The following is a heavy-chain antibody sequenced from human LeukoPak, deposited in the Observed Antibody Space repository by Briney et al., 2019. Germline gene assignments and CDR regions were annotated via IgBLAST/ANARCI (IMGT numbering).Heavy chain of an antibody. CDR1: GFTFSSYS. CDR3: ARDRVGSGGYYDY. Sequence: GGSLRLSCAASGFTFSSYSMNWVRQAPGKGLEWVSSISSSSSYIYYADSVKGRFTISRDNAKNSLYLQMNSLRAEDTAVYYCARDRVGSGGYYDYWGQGTLVTVSS. D-gene: IGHD3-10*01. V-gene: IGHV3-21*01. J-gene: IGHJ4*02. CDR2: ISSSSSYI.